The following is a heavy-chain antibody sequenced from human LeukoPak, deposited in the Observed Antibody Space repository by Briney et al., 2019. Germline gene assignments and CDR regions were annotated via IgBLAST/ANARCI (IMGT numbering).Heavy chain of an antibody. D-gene: IGHD2-15*01. CDR2: INHSGST. CDR1: GGSFSGYY. J-gene: IGHJ4*02. CDR3: ARRICRGGSCYSIDY. V-gene: IGHV4-34*01. Sequence: SETLSLTCAVYGGSFSGYYWSWIRQPPGKGLEWIGEINHSGSTNYNLSLKSRVTISVDTSKNQFSLKLSSVTAADTAVYYCARRICRGGSCYSIDYWGQGTLVTVSS.